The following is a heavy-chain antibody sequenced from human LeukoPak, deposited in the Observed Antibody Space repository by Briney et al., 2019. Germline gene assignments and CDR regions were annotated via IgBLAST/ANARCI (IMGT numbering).Heavy chain of an antibody. D-gene: IGHD3-10*01. CDR3: ARAGYGSGSYYRR. J-gene: IGHJ4*02. Sequence: ASVKVSCKASGYTFTGYYMHWVRQAPGQGLEWMGWINPNSGGTNYAQKFQGRVTMTRDTSISTAYMELSRLRSDDTAVYYCARAGYGSGSYYRRWGKGTLVTVSS. CDR2: INPNSGGT. V-gene: IGHV1-2*02. CDR1: GYTFTGYY.